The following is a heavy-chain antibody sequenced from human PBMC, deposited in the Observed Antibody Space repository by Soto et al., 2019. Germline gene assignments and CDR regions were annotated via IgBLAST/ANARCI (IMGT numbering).Heavy chain of an antibody. CDR1: GYTFTSYD. Sequence: QVQLVQSGAEVRNPGASVKVSCKASGYTFTSYDINWVRQATGQGLEWMGWMNPNSGNTGYAHKFQGRVTMTRNTXXSTAYMELSSLTCEDTAVYYCARGRHVVGATIAGYWGQGTLVTVSS. V-gene: IGHV1-8*01. D-gene: IGHD1-26*01. CDR3: ARGRHVVGATIAGY. CDR2: MNPNSGNT. J-gene: IGHJ4*02.